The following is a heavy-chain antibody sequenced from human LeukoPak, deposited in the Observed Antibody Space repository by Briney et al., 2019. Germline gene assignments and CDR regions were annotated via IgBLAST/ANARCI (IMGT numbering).Heavy chain of an antibody. Sequence: ASVTVSCTASGYTFTIYYMHWVRQAPGQGLEWMGIINPSGGSTSYAQKFQGRVTMTRDTSTSTVYMGLSSLRSEDTAVYYCARSATHSALDYWGQGTLVTVCS. CDR3: ARSATHSALDY. J-gene: IGHJ4*02. CDR1: GYTFTIYY. D-gene: IGHD1-26*01. V-gene: IGHV1-46*01. CDR2: INPSGGST.